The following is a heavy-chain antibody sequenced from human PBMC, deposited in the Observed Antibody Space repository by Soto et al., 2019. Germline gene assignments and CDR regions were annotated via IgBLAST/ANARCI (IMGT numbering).Heavy chain of an antibody. CDR2: IYYSGST. Sequence: PSETLSLTCTVSGGSISSSSYYWGWIRQPPGKGLEWIGSIYYSGSTYYNPSLKSRVTISVDTSKNQFSLKLSSVTAADTAVYYCGRILEYCGGDCYSPFDYWGQGTLVTVSS. CDR3: GRILEYCGGDCYSPFDY. J-gene: IGHJ4*02. CDR1: GGSISSSSYY. V-gene: IGHV4-39*01. D-gene: IGHD2-21*02.